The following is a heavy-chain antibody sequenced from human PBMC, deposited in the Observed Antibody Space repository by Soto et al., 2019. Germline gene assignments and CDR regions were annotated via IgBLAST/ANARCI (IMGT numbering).Heavy chain of an antibody. J-gene: IGHJ6*02. V-gene: IGHV1-18*01. CDR2: ISAYNGNT. CDR3: ARENAASIVVVPAARGYYYYGMDV. D-gene: IGHD2-2*01. CDR1: GYTFTSYG. Sequence: ASVKVSCKASGYTFTSYGISWVRQAPGQGLEWMGWISAYNGNTNYAQKLQGRVTMTTDTSTSTAYMELRSLRSDGTAVYYCARENAASIVVVPAARGYYYYGMDVWG.